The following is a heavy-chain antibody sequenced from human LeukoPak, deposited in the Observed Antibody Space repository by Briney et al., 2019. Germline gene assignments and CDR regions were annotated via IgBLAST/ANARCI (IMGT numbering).Heavy chain of an antibody. CDR2: ISYDGSNK. Sequence: PGGSLRLSCAASGFTLSSYAMHWVRQAPGKGLEWVAVISYDGSNKYYADSVKGRFTVSRDNSKNTLYLQMNSLRVEDTSVYYCAKGSAYERYCSAGSCYFDNWGQGTLVTVSS. J-gene: IGHJ4*02. D-gene: IGHD2-15*01. CDR1: GFTLSSYA. V-gene: IGHV3-30-3*01. CDR3: AKGSAYERYCSAGSCYFDN.